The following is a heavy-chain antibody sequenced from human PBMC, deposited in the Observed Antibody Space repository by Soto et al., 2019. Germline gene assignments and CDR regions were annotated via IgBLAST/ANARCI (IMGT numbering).Heavy chain of an antibody. D-gene: IGHD3-22*01. J-gene: IGHJ6*02. CDR3: ARALWHDRSGYYSYYYGMDV. V-gene: IGHV3-74*01. CDR2: INHDGSST. CDR1: GFTFSPYW. Sequence: GGSLRLSCVASGFTFSPYWFHWVRQAPGKGLVWVSRINHDGSSTDYADFAKGRFTFSRDNAKDTLFLQMNDLRAEDTAVYYCARALWHDRSGYYSYYYGMDVWGQGTTVTVSS.